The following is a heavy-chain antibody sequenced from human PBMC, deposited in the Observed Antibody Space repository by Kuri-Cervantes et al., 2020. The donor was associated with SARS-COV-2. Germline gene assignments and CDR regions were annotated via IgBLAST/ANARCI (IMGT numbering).Heavy chain of an antibody. J-gene: IGHJ4*02. V-gene: IGHV4-30-4*01. Sequence: LRLSCTVAGGSISSGGYYWSWIRQHPGKGLEWIGYIYYSGSTYYNPSLKSRVTISVDTSKNQFSLKLSSVTAADTAVYYCARQGTIVVVPAALKTYFDYWGQGTLVTVSS. CDR3: ARQGTIVVVPAALKTYFDY. CDR1: GGSISSGGYY. CDR2: IYYSGST. D-gene: IGHD2-2*01.